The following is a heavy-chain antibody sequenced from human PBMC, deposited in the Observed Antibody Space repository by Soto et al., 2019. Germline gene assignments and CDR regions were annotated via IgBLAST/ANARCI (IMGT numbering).Heavy chain of an antibody. D-gene: IGHD2-21*02. Sequence: TSETLSLTCTVSGGSISSYYWSWIRQPPGKGLEWIGYIYYSGSTNYNPSLKSRVTISVDTSKNQFSLKLSSVTAADTAVYYCARLATDSYYYYYYMDVWGKGTTVTVSS. CDR2: IYYSGST. CDR3: ARLATDSYYYYYYMDV. CDR1: GGSISSYY. V-gene: IGHV4-59*08. J-gene: IGHJ6*03.